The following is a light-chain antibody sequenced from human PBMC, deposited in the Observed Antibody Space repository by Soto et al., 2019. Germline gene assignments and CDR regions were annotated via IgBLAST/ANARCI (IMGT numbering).Light chain of an antibody. Sequence: DTQLTQSPSFLSASVGDRVTITCRASQGISSYLAWYQQKPGKAPRLLIYAASTLQSGVPSRFSGSGSATEFTLTISSLQPEDFATFYCQQLNSFPLTFGGGTKVEIK. CDR3: QQLNSFPLT. J-gene: IGKJ4*01. CDR2: AAS. V-gene: IGKV1-9*01. CDR1: QGISSY.